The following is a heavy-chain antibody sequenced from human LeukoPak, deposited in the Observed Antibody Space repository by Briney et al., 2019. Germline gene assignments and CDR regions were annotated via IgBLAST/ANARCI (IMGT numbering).Heavy chain of an antibody. D-gene: IGHD3-22*01. CDR3: AGGPYYYDSSGYPGGLDY. V-gene: IGHV3-33*01. J-gene: IGHJ4*02. Sequence: GGSLRLSCAASGFTFSSYGMHWVRQAPGKGLEWVAVIWYDGSNKYYADSVKGRFTISRDNSKNTLYLRMNSLRAEDTAVYYCAGGPYYYDSSGYPGGLDYWGQGTLVTVSS. CDR1: GFTFSSYG. CDR2: IWYDGSNK.